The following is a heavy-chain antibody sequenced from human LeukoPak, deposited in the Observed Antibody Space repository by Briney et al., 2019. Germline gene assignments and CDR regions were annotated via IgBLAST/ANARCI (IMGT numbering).Heavy chain of an antibody. Sequence: ASVKVSCKASGYTFTSYDINWVRQATGQGLEWMGWMNPNSGNTGYAQKFQGRVAITRNTSISTAYMELSSLRSEDTAVYYCARGCEHSSGLNWFDPWGQGTLVTVSS. CDR3: ARGCEHSSGLNWFDP. J-gene: IGHJ5*02. CDR2: MNPNSGNT. D-gene: IGHD6-19*01. CDR1: GYTFTSYD. V-gene: IGHV1-8*03.